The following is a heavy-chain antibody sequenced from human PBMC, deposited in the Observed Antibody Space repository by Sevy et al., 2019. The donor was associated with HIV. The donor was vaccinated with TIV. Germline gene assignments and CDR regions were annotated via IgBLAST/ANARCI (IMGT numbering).Heavy chain of an antibody. CDR1: GFTFSSYA. CDR2: IIYDGSKK. Sequence: GGSLRLSCAASGFTFSSYAMHWVRQAPGKGLEWVADIIYDGSKKYYADSGKGRFTISRDNSKNTLCLQMNSLRAEDTAVYYCARDQHDYAGNVRTGWFDPWGQGTLVTVSS. J-gene: IGHJ5*02. V-gene: IGHV3-30-3*01. D-gene: IGHD4-17*01. CDR3: ARDQHDYAGNVRTGWFDP.